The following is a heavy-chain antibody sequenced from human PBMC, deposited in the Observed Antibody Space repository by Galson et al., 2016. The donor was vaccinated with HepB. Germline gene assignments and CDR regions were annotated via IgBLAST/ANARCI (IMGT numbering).Heavy chain of an antibody. J-gene: IGHJ4*02. Sequence: LSLTCTVSGGSISSSSYYWGWIRQPPGKGLECIGTIYYSGSPYYNPSLKSRVTISIDTSQNQFSLKLSSVTAADTAVYYCARVPYSSSWYSNYWGQGTLVTVSS. V-gene: IGHV4-39*07. CDR3: ARVPYSSSWYSNY. CDR2: IYYSGSP. D-gene: IGHD6-13*01. CDR1: GGSISSSSYY.